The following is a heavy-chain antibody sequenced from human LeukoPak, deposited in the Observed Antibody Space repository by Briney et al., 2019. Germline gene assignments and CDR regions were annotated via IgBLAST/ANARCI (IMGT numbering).Heavy chain of an antibody. CDR1: GYTFSDYV. D-gene: IGHD2-15*01. J-gene: IGHJ3*01. V-gene: IGHV1-2*02. CDR3: AREYPGGSRHAFDV. CDR2: IYAKDGGT. Sequence: GASVKVSCKSSGYTFSDYVMHWVRQAPGQGLEWMGWIYAKDGGTNYAQKFQGRFTMTRDTSITTAYMELSSLISHDTAVYYCAREYPGGSRHAFDVWGQGTMVTVSS.